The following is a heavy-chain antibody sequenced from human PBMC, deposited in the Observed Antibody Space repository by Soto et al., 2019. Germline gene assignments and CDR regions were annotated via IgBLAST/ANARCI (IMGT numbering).Heavy chain of an antibody. D-gene: IGHD1-1*01. CDR1: GCSISSSNW. J-gene: IGHJ6*02. CDR3: ARDRGGTTLYYYYGMDV. CDR2: IYHSGST. V-gene: IGHV4-4*02. Sequence: SETLSLTCAVSGCSISSSNWWSCFRQPPGKGLEWIGEIYHSGSTNYNPSLKSRVTISVDKSKNQFSLKLSSVTAADTAVYYCARDRGGTTLYYYYGMDVWGQGTTVTVSS.